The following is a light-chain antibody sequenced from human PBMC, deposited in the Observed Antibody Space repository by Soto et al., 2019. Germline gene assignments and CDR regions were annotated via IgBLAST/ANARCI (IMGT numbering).Light chain of an antibody. CDR1: ESIRNN. V-gene: IGKV1-39*01. CDR2: AAS. J-gene: IGKJ1*01. CDR3: QQTYSTPRRA. Sequence: DIQMTQSPSSLSASVGDRVTITCRASESIRNNLNWYQQKPGKAPKLLIYAASTLQSGVPSRFSGGGSGTAFTLTIGSLQHEDFSTYYCQQTYSTPRRAFGQGTKVEFK.